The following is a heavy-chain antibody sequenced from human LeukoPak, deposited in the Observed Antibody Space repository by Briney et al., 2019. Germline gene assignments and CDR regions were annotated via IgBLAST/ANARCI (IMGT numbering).Heavy chain of an antibody. Sequence: SETLSLTCTVSGGSISSYYWTWIRQPPGKGLEWIGYILYGGSTNYNDSLKSRVTISADTSKNQFSLKLSSVTAADTAVYYCARVGQSTDCTGGSCYLDYWGQGTLVTVSS. CDR3: ARVGQSTDCTGGSCYLDY. V-gene: IGHV4-59*01. CDR1: GGSISSYY. CDR2: ILYGGST. J-gene: IGHJ4*02. D-gene: IGHD2-8*02.